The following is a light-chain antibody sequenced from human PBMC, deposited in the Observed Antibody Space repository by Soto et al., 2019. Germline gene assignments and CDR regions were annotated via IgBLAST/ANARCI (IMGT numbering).Light chain of an antibody. CDR1: QSVSSNY. Sequence: EIVLTQYPGTLSLSPGERATLSCRASQSVSSNYLAWYQQKPGQAPRLLIYGASSRATGIPDRFSGSGSGTDFTLTISRLEPEDFAVYYCQRYGASLPLTFGGGTKVDIK. CDR2: GAS. V-gene: IGKV3-20*01. CDR3: QRYGASLPLT. J-gene: IGKJ4*01.